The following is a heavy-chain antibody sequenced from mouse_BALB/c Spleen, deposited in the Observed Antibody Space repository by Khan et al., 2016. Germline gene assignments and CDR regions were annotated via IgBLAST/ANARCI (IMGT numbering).Heavy chain of an antibody. CDR3: ARWNYDHFNY. J-gene: IGHJ2*01. V-gene: IGHV3-1*02. CDR1: GYSITSGYS. Sequence: EVQLQESGPDLVKPSQSLSLTCTVTGYSITSGYSWHWLRQFPGNKLEWMGYIHYSGSTNYNPSLKSRISITRDTSKNQFFLQLNSVTTEDIATYYCARWNYDHFNYWGQGTTLTVSS. CDR2: IHYSGST. D-gene: IGHD2-4*01.